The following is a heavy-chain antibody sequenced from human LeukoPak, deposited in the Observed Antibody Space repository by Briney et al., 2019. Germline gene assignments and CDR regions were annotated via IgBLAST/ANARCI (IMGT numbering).Heavy chain of an antibody. Sequence: SSETLSLTCTVSVYSINSGYYWGWIRQPPGKGLEWIGYIYYSGSTNYNPSLKSRVTISVDTSKNQFSLKLSSVTAADTAVYYCARAPRGIAVAGRLTHWYFDLWGRGTLVTVSS. D-gene: IGHD6-19*01. CDR3: ARAPRGIAVAGRLTHWYFDL. J-gene: IGHJ2*01. V-gene: IGHV4-61*01. CDR1: VYSINSGYY. CDR2: IYYSGST.